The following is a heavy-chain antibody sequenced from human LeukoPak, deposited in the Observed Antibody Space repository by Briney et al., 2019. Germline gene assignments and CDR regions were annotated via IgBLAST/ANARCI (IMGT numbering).Heavy chain of an antibody. CDR1: GGSFSGYY. J-gene: IGHJ4*02. Sequence: PSETLSLTCAVYGGSFSGYYWSWIRQPPGKGLEWIGEINHSGSTNYNPSLKSRVTISVDTSKNQFSLKLSSVTAADTAVYYCACRDQQLFGHDYWGQGTLVTVSS. D-gene: IGHD2-2*01. CDR3: ACRDQQLFGHDY. CDR2: INHSGST. V-gene: IGHV4-34*01.